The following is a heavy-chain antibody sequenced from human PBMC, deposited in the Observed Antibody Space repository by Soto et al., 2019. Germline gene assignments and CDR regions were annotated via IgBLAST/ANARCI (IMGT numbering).Heavy chain of an antibody. Sequence: SETLSLTCTVSGGSISSSSYYWGWIRQPPGKGLEWIGSIYYSGSTYYNPSLKSRVTISVDTSKNQFSLKLSSVTAADTTVYYCAGIMVCGVIIPYYYGMDVWAQGTAVTVSS. CDR1: GGSISSSSYY. J-gene: IGHJ6*02. CDR2: IYYSGST. CDR3: AGIMVCGVIIPYYYGMDV. V-gene: IGHV4-39*01. D-gene: IGHD3-10*01.